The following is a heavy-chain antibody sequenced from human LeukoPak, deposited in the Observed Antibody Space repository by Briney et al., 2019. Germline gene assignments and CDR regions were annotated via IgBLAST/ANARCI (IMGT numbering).Heavy chain of an antibody. Sequence: GASVKVSCKASGYTFTSYGISWVRQAPGQGLEWMGWISAYNGNTNCAQKLQGRVTMTTDTSTSTAYMELRSLRSDDTAVYYCARDRGAQYSSSSVSVDYWGQGTLVTVSS. V-gene: IGHV1-18*01. J-gene: IGHJ4*02. CDR3: ARDRGAQYSSSSVSVDY. D-gene: IGHD6-6*01. CDR1: GYTFTSYG. CDR2: ISAYNGNT.